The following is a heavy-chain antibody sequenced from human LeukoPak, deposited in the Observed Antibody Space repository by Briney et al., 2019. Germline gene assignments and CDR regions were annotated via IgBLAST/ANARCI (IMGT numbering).Heavy chain of an antibody. CDR2: ISYDGSNK. Sequence: GRSLRLSCAASGFTFSSYGMHWVRQAPGKGLEWVAVISYDGSNKYYADSVKGRFTISRDNSKNTLYLQMNSLRAEDTAVYYCAKDSALYYDSSGFFDYWGQGTLVTVSS. CDR1: GFTFSSYG. CDR3: AKDSALYYDSSGFFDY. D-gene: IGHD3-22*01. J-gene: IGHJ4*02. V-gene: IGHV3-30*18.